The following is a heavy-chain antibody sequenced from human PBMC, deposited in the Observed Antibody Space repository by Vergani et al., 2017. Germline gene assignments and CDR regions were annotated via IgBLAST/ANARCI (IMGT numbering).Heavy chain of an antibody. CDR3: AKDRGVVFLWFGELLSNYYYYYGMDV. Sequence: EVQLLESGGGLVQPGGSLRLSCAASGFTFSSYAMSWVRQAPGKGLEWVSAISGSGGSTYYADSVKGRFTISRDNSKNTLYLQMNSLRAEDTAVYYCAKDRGVVFLWFGELLSNYYYYYGMDVWGQGTTVTVSS. D-gene: IGHD3-10*01. J-gene: IGHJ6*02. CDR2: ISGSGGST. CDR1: GFTFSSYA. V-gene: IGHV3-23*01.